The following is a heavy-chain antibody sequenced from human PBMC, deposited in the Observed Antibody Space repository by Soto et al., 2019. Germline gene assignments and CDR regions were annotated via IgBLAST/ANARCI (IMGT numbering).Heavy chain of an antibody. Sequence: PSETLSLTCTVSGGSISSYYWSWIRQPPGKGLEWIGYIYYSGSTNYNPSLKSRVTISVDTSKNQFSLKLSSVTAADTAVYYCARDNYAPFSGTYYHPMLDYWGQGTLVNVSS. CDR2: IYYSGST. CDR1: GGSISSYY. J-gene: IGHJ4*02. V-gene: IGHV4-59*12. CDR3: ARDNYAPFSGTYYHPMLDY. D-gene: IGHD3-10*01.